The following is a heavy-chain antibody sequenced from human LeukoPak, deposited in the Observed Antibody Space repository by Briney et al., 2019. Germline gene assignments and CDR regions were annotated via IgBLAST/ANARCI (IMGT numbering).Heavy chain of an antibody. CDR3: ARDRHITIFGVVTDY. V-gene: IGHV1-2*02. D-gene: IGHD3-3*01. J-gene: IGHJ4*02. CDR1: GYTFTGYY. CDR2: INPNSGGT. Sequence: GASVKVSCKASGYTFTGYYMHWVRQAPGQGLEWMGWINPNSGGTNYAQKFQGRVTMTRDTSISTAYMELSRLRSDDTAVYYCARDRHITIFGVVTDYWGQGALVTVSS.